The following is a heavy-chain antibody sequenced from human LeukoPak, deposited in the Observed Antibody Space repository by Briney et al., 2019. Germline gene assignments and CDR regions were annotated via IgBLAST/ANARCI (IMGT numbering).Heavy chain of an antibody. CDR2: ISSSSSYI. CDR1: GFTFSSCS. Sequence: GGSLRLSCAASGFTFSSCSMNWVRQAPGKGLEWVSSISSSSSYIYYADSVKGRFTISRDNAKNSLYLQMNSLRAEDTAVYYCARDKSPYCSGGSCYSDYWGQGTLVTVSS. CDR3: ARDKSPYCSGGSCYSDY. J-gene: IGHJ4*02. D-gene: IGHD2-15*01. V-gene: IGHV3-21*01.